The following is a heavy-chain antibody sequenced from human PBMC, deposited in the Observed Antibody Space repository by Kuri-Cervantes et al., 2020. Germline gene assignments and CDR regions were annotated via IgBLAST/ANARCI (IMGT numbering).Heavy chain of an antibody. CDR2: INPNSGGT. CDR1: GYTFTGYY. Sequence: GESLKISCKGSGYTFTGYYMHWVRQAPGQGLEWMGWINPNSGGTNYAQKFQGRVTMTRDTSISTAYMELSRLRSDDTAVYYCARVRRVGHTGYYMDVWGKGTTVTVSS. V-gene: IGHV1-2*02. D-gene: IGHD2-15*01. CDR3: ARVRRVGHTGYYMDV. J-gene: IGHJ6*03.